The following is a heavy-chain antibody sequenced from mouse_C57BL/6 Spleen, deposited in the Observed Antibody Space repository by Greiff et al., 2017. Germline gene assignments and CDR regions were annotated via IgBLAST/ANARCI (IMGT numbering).Heavy chain of an antibody. CDR1: GYTFTSDW. CDR2: INPNNGST. Sequence: VQLQQSGAELVKPGASVKLSCKASGYTFTSDWMHWVEQRPGQGLELIGMINPNNGSTNYNEKFKSKATPTVAKSSSTAYMQLSILTSEDSAVYYCARRGHFDDWGQGTTLTVSS. D-gene: IGHD3-3*01. V-gene: IGHV1-64*01. CDR3: ARRGHFDD. J-gene: IGHJ2*01.